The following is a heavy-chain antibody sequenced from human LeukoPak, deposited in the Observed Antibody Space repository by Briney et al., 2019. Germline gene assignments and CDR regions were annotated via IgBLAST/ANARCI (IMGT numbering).Heavy chain of an antibody. CDR1: GFTFSSYA. J-gene: IGHJ4*02. CDR3: AKFLPTHIVVANYYFDY. V-gene: IGHV3-23*01. D-gene: IGHD2-21*01. Sequence: GGSLRLSCAASGFTFSSYAMSWVRQAPGKGPEWVSAISGSGGSTYYADSVKGRFTISRDNSKNTLDLQMNSLRAEDTAVYYCAKFLPTHIVVANYYFDYWGQGTLVTVSS. CDR2: ISGSGGST.